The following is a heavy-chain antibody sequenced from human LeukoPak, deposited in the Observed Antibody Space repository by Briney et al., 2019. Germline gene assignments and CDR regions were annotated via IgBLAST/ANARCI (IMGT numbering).Heavy chain of an antibody. V-gene: IGHV3-7*03. Sequence: GGSLRLSCAASGFTFSSYWMSWVRQAPGKGLEWVANIKQDGSEKYYVDSVKGRFTISRDNAKNSLYLQMNSLRAEDTAVYYCAKRIAVAPRYFDCWGQGTLVTVSS. CDR3: AKRIAVAPRYFDC. CDR1: GFTFSSYW. J-gene: IGHJ4*02. D-gene: IGHD6-19*01. CDR2: IKQDGSEK.